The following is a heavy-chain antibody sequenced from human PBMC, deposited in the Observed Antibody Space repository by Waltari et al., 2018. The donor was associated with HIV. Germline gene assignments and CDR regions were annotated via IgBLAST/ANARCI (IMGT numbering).Heavy chain of an antibody. CDR1: GFPLRRYI. Sequence: ELQLLESGGGLVKPGGSLSLPCAPAGFPLRRYIMNWVGQAPGKGLEWVSSIASSSSSYIYYAESVRGRFTISRDNAKNSLYLQMSSLRAEDTAVYYCAREMATVYVDYWGQGTLVTVSP. J-gene: IGHJ4*02. V-gene: IGHV3-21*01. CDR2: IASSSSSYI. CDR3: AREMATVYVDY. D-gene: IGHD5-12*01.